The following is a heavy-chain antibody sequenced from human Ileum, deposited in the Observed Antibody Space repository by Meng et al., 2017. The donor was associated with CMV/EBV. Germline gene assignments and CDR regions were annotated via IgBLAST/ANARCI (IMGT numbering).Heavy chain of an antibody. CDR3: ARRIREVREISWENWLAP. J-gene: IGHJ5*02. D-gene: IGHD3-10*01. Sequence: QGVLEDSGPGLGGPSSTRSLICTGPGYSLRTSPWNWIRQSAGSRLEWIGRICGTGTTNYNPSFKSRVTLSLDKSKNQFSLKLSSVTAADTAVYYCARRIREVREISWENWLAPWGQGTLVTVSS. CDR1: GYSLRTSP. V-gene: IGHV4-4*07. CDR2: ICGTGTT.